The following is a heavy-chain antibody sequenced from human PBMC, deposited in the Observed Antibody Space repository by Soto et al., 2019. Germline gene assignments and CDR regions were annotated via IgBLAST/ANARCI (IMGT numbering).Heavy chain of an antibody. D-gene: IGHD3-10*01. J-gene: IGHJ6*02. CDR2: MSYDGSNK. Sequence: GGSLRLSCAASGFTFSSYGMHWVRQAPGKGLEWVAVMSYDGSNKNYADSVKGRFTISRDNSKNTLYLQMNNLRAEDTAVYNCAKDQITMVRGRYSYGMDVWGQGTTVTVSS. V-gene: IGHV3-30*18. CDR1: GFTFSSYG. CDR3: AKDQITMVRGRYSYGMDV.